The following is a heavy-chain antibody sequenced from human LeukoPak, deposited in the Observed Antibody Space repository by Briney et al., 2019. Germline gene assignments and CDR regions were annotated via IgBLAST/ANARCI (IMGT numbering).Heavy chain of an antibody. CDR3: AREGRLGVPYDFWSGYWRTHYYFDY. CDR1: GYTFTSYG. Sequence: ASVKVSCKASGYTFTSYGISWVRQAPGQGLEWMGWISAYNGNTNYAQKLQGRVTMTTDTSTSTAYMELRSLRSDDTAVYYCAREGRLGVPYDFWSGYWRTHYYFDYWGQGTLVTVSS. V-gene: IGHV1-18*01. CDR2: ISAYNGNT. J-gene: IGHJ4*02. D-gene: IGHD3-3*01.